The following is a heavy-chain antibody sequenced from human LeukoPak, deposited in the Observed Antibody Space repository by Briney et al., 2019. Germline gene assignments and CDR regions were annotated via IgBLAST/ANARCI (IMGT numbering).Heavy chain of an antibody. V-gene: IGHV3-23*01. D-gene: IGHD4-11*01. Sequence: PGGSLRLSCEASGFTFNNYAMTWVRQAPGKGLEWVSVVSGSGDNTNYADSVKGRFTISRDNSKNTLFLQMNSLRTEDTAVYFCARWGNDYSQFDSWGQGTLVTVS. CDR3: ARWGNDYSQFDS. CDR1: GFTFNNYA. J-gene: IGHJ4*02. CDR2: VSGSGDNT.